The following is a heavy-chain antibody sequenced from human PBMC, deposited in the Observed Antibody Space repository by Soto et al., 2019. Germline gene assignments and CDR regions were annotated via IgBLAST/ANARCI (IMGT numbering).Heavy chain of an antibody. CDR1: GDSVASNSAA. D-gene: IGHD6-19*01. CDR3: AVGKGSGWYGWFAP. V-gene: IGHV6-1*01. J-gene: IGHJ5*02. Sequence: SQTLSLTCVISGDSVASNSAAWNWIRQSPSRGLEWLGRTYYRSKWYNDYAVSVKSRITINPDTSKNQFSLQLNSVTPEDTAVYYCAVGKGSGWYGWFAPWGQGTLVTVSS. CDR2: TYYRSKWYN.